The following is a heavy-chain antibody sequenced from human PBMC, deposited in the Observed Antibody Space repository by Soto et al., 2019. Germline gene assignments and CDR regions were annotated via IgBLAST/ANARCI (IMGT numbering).Heavy chain of an antibody. CDR3: AKDQAALFPVYGMDV. V-gene: IGHV3-30*18. CDR1: GFTFSSYG. J-gene: IGHJ6*02. CDR2: ISYDGSNK. D-gene: IGHD2-21*01. Sequence: QVPLVESGGGVVQPGRSLRLSCAASGFTFSSYGMHWVRQAPGKGLEWVAVISYDGSNKYYADSVKGRFTISRDNSKNTLYLQMNSLRAEDTAVYYCAKDQAALFPVYGMDVWGQGTTVTVSS.